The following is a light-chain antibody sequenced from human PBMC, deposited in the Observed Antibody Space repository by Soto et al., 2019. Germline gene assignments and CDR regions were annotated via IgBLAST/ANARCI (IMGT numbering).Light chain of an antibody. V-gene: IGKV1-33*01. CDR3: QQYDNLPIT. CDR1: QDISNC. CDR2: DAF. J-gene: IGKJ5*01. Sequence: DIQMTQSPSSLSASVGDRVTITCQASQDISNCLNWYEQKPGKAPKLLIFDAFNLQPGVPSRFSGSGSATDFTFTISSLQPEDIATYYCQQYDNLPITFGQGTRLEIK.